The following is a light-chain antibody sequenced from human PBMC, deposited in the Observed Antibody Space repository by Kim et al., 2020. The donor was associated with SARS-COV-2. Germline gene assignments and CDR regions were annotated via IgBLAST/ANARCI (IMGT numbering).Light chain of an antibody. CDR1: TSDVGSDT. CDR2: GDS. V-gene: IGLV1-44*01. CDR3: AAWDDRLNGPV. Sequence: QSVVTQPPSASGTPGQRVTISCSGITSDVGSDTVNWYQQFPGTAPKLLIFGDSQRPSGVPARISGSRSGTSASLTISRLQGDDEAYYYCAAWDDRLNGPVFGGGTQLTVL. J-gene: IGLJ3*02.